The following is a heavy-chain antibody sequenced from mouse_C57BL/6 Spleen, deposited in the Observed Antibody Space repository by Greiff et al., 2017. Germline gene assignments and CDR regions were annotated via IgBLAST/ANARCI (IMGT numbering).Heavy chain of an antibody. V-gene: IGHV5-17*01. Sequence: EVKLVESGGGLVKPGGSLKLSCAASGFTFSDYGMHWVRQAPEQGLEWVAYISSGSSTIYYADTVKGRFTISRDNAKNTLFLQMTSLRSEDTAMYYCARETTVVRYFDYWGQGTTLTVSS. D-gene: IGHD1-1*01. CDR3: ARETTVVRYFDY. J-gene: IGHJ2*01. CDR1: GFTFSDYG. CDR2: ISSGSSTI.